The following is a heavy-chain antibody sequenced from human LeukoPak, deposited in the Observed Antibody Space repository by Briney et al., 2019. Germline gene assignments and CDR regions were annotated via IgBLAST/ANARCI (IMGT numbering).Heavy chain of an antibody. CDR2: IIPIFGTA. D-gene: IGHD6-19*01. CDR1: GGTFSSYA. J-gene: IGHJ3*02. V-gene: IGHV1-69*06. CDR3: ARSSGWPIQVTGHDAFDI. Sequence: WASVKVSCKASGGTFSSYAISWVRQAPGQGLEWMGGIIPIFGTANYAQKFQGRVTITADKSTSTAYMELSRLRSDDTAVYYCARSSGWPIQVTGHDAFDIWGQGTMVTVSS.